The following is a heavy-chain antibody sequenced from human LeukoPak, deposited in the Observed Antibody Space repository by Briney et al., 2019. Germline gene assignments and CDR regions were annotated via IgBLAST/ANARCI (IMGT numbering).Heavy chain of an antibody. D-gene: IGHD2-15*01. CDR3: ARDGYCSGGSCYSGYAFDI. Sequence: SVKVSCKASGYTFTSYDINWVRQAPGQGLEWMGRIIPILGIANYAQKFQGRVTITADKSTSTAYMELSSLRSEDTAVYYCARDGYCSGGSCYSGYAFDIWGQGTMVTVSS. CDR2: IIPILGIA. J-gene: IGHJ3*02. V-gene: IGHV1-69*04. CDR1: GYTFTSYD.